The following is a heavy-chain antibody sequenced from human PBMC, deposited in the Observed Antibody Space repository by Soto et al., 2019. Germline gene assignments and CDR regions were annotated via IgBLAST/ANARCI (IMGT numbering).Heavy chain of an antibody. J-gene: IGHJ5*02. CDR1: GGTFSSYA. D-gene: IGHD4-17*01. Sequence: QVQLVQSGAEVKKPGSSVKVSCKASGGTFSSYAISWVRQAPGQGLEWMGGIIPIFGTANYAQKFQGRVTITADESTSSSHMELSSLRSEDTAVYYCTNQMTTVHLFDPWGQGTLVTVSS. CDR3: TNQMTTVHLFDP. CDR2: IIPIFGTA. V-gene: IGHV1-69*12.